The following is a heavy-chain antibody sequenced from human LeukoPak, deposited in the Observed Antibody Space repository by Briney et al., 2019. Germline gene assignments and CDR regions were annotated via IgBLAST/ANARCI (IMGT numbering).Heavy chain of an antibody. V-gene: IGHV3-21*01. CDR1: GFTFSSYS. CDR2: ISSSSSYI. CDR3: ANPLIPAQYSSSWSAFDY. Sequence: GGSLRLSCAASGFTFSSYSMKWVRQVAGKGLEGVSSISSSSSYIYYADSVKGPFTISRDNAKNSLYLQMNSLRAEDTAVYYCANPLIPAQYSSSWSAFDYWGQGTLVTVSS. J-gene: IGHJ4*02. D-gene: IGHD6-13*01.